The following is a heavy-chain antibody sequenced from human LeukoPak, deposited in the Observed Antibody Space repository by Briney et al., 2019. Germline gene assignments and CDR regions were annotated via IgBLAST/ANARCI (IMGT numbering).Heavy chain of an antibody. J-gene: IGHJ2*01. CDR1: GFTFSNYW. CDR2: INSDGRII. CDR3: ARGRGWYFDL. Sequence: GGSLRLSCAASGFTFSNYWMHWVRQVPGKGLVWVSHINSDGRIINYADSVKGRFTISRDNAKNTLYMQMNSLRVEDTAVYYCARGRGWYFDLWGRGTLVTVSS. V-gene: IGHV3-74*01. D-gene: IGHD3-10*01.